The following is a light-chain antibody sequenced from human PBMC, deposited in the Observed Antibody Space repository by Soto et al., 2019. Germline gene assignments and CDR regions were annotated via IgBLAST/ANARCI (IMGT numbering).Light chain of an antibody. J-gene: IGLJ1*01. CDR3: SSCTSSRIPYV. CDR2: EVS. CDR1: SSDVGGYTY. Sequence: QSVLTQPASVSGSPGQSITISCTGTSSDVGGYTYVSWYQQHPGKAPEVIIYEVSNRPSGVSNRFSGSKSGNTASLTISGLQAEDEADYFCSSCTSSRIPYVFGTGTKLTVL. V-gene: IGLV2-14*01.